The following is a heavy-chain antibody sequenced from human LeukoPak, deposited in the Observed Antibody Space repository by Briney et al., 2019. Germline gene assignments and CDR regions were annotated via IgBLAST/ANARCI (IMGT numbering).Heavy chain of an antibody. CDR1: GGSITESY. J-gene: IGHJ5*02. D-gene: IGHD3-10*01. V-gene: IGHV4-59*01. CDR3: AKRFRGHPKGDWFDP. CDR2: IYYSRST. Sequence: SETLSLTCTVSGGSITESYWSWIRQSPGKGLEWIGHIYYSRSTNYNSSLKSRVTMSLDTSKNQVSLRLSSVTAADTAMYYCAKRFRGHPKGDWFDPWGQGTLVTVSS.